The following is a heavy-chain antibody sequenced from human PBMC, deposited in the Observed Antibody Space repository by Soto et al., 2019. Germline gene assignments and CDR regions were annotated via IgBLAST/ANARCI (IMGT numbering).Heavy chain of an antibody. Sequence: QVQLQESGPGLVKPSETLSLTCTVSGGSISSYYWSWIRQPPGKGLEWIGYIYYSGSTNYNPSLKSRVTISVDTSKNQFSLKLSSVTAADTAVYYCARFGDYYDSSGYYETYGMDVWGQGTTVTVSS. V-gene: IGHV4-59*08. D-gene: IGHD3-22*01. CDR3: ARFGDYYDSSGYYETYGMDV. J-gene: IGHJ6*02. CDR1: GGSISSYY. CDR2: IYYSGST.